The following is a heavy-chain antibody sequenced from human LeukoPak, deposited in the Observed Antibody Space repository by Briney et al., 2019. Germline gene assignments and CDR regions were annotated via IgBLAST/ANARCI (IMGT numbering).Heavy chain of an antibody. Sequence: GGSLRLSCAASGFTFSSCGMHWVRQAPGKGLEWVAFIRYDGSNKYYADSVKGRFTISRDNSKNTLYLQMNSLRAEDTAVYYCAKNKDIVVVPAAKDYWGQGTLVTVSS. J-gene: IGHJ4*02. CDR2: IRYDGSNK. V-gene: IGHV3-30*02. CDR1: GFTFSSCG. CDR3: AKNKDIVVVPAAKDY. D-gene: IGHD2-2*01.